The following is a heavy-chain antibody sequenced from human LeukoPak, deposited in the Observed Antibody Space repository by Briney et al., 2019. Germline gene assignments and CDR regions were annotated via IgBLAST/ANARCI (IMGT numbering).Heavy chain of an antibody. CDR3: AKASGSDFEY. Sequence: GGSLRLSCAASGFTFSSYGMHWVRQAPGKGLEWLSSISRSSGSMYYADSVRGRFIISRDNAKKTLFLQMSSVRGEDTAVYYCAKASGSDFEYWGQGTLVTVSS. D-gene: IGHD3-10*01. J-gene: IGHJ4*02. V-gene: IGHV3-21*01. CDR2: ISRSSGSM. CDR1: GFTFSSYG.